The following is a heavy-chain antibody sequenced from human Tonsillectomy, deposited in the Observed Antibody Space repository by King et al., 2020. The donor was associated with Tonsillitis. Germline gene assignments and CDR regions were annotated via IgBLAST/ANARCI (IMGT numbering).Heavy chain of an antibody. CDR2: ISYDGSNK. D-gene: IGHD4-17*01. J-gene: IGHJ5*02. Sequence: VQLVESGGGVVQPGRSLRLSCAASGFTFSSYGMHWVRQAPGKGLEWVAVISYDGSNKYYADSVKGRFTISRDNSKNTLYLQMNSLRAEDTAVYYCAGVYGVYRFDPWGQGTLVTVSS. CDR3: AGVYGVYRFDP. CDR1: GFTFSSYG. V-gene: IGHV3-30*03.